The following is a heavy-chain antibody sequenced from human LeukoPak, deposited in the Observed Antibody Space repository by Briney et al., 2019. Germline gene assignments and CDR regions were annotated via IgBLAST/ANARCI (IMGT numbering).Heavy chain of an antibody. D-gene: IGHD3-10*01. Sequence: GGSLRLSCAASGFTFSSYSMNWVRQAPGKGLEWVSSISSSSSYIYYADSVKGRFTISRDNAKNSLYLQMNSLRAEDTAVYYCARARLSGRPGFDPWGQGTLVTVSS. V-gene: IGHV3-21*01. J-gene: IGHJ5*02. CDR2: ISSSSSYI. CDR1: GFTFSSYS. CDR3: ARARLSGRPGFDP.